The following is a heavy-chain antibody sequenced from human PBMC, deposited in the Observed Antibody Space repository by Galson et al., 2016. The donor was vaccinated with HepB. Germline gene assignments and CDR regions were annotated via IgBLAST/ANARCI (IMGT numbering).Heavy chain of an antibody. Sequence: SVKVSCKASGYSFTRYGITWVRQAPGQGLEWLGWISPYNGNANYAQKFQGRVTMTRDTSTSTAYMELRSLRHDDTAVYYCATYPSYGDYGGYYYGMDVWGQGTTVTVSS. CDR2: ISPYNGNA. J-gene: IGHJ6*02. CDR1: GYSFTRYG. V-gene: IGHV1-18*01. CDR3: ATYPSYGDYGGYYYGMDV. D-gene: IGHD4-17*01.